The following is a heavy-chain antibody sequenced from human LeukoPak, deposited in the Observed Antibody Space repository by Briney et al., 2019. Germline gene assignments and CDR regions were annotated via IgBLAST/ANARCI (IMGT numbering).Heavy chain of an antibody. CDR1: GFTFGGYA. CDR2: IWYDGSNQ. J-gene: IGHJ4*02. V-gene: IGHV3-33*01. Sequence: GGSLRLSCAASGFTFGGYAMHWVRQAPGKGLEWVAVIWYDGSNQDYADSVKGRFTISRDNSRKTVDLQMSSLRAEDTAVYYCARSRATEYFDYWGQGTPVTVYS. D-gene: IGHD1-26*01. CDR3: ARSRATEYFDY.